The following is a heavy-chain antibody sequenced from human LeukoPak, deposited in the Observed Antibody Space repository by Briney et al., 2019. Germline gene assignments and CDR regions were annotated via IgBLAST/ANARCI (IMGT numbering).Heavy chain of an antibody. CDR3: ARERGQYDILTGYSSYYYYYYMDV. Sequence: PSETLSLTCTVSGYSISSGYYWGWIRQPPGKGLEWIGRIYTSGSTNYNPSLKSRVTMSVDTSKNQFSLKLSSVTAADTAVYYCARERGQYDILTGYSSYYYYYYMDVWGKGTTITISS. CDR1: GYSISSGYY. CDR2: IYTSGST. J-gene: IGHJ6*03. D-gene: IGHD3-9*01. V-gene: IGHV4-38-2*02.